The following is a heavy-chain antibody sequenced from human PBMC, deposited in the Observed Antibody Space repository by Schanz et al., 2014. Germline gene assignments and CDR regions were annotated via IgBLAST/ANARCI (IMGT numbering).Heavy chain of an antibody. CDR1: GGSISSSTYW. Sequence: QLQLQESGPGLVKPSETLSLTCTVSGGSISSSTYWWGWIRQHPGKGLEWIGFIYYRGNTYYNPSLKSRVSISLDPSKTQFFLNLNSLTAADTAVYYCARVPEPGWFDPWGQGTLVTVSS. V-gene: IGHV4-31*03. D-gene: IGHD1-26*01. CDR2: IYYRGNT. J-gene: IGHJ5*02. CDR3: ARVPEPGWFDP.